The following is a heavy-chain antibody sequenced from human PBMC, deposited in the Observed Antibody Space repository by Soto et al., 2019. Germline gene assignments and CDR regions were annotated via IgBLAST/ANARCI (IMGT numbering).Heavy chain of an antibody. CDR1: GYTFTSYY. Sequence: QVQLVQSGAEVKKPGASVKVSCKASGYTFTSYYMHWVRQAPGQGLEWMGIINPSGGSTSYAQKFQGRVTMTRDTSTSTVYMELSSLRSEDTAVYYCARETVKGYYYGSGPTFRYFDYWGQGTLVTVSS. J-gene: IGHJ4*02. D-gene: IGHD3-10*01. CDR3: ARETVKGYYYGSGPTFRYFDY. V-gene: IGHV1-46*03. CDR2: INPSGGST.